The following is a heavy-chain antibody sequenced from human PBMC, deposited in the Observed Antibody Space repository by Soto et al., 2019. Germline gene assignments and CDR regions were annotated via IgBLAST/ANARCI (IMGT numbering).Heavy chain of an antibody. Sequence: XGSLKLSCAAAGFTFSNYDMSWVRQAPGKGLEWVSSISGGGFNTYYADSVKGRFTISRDNSKNTLYLQMNSLRAEDTAVYYCAKHFAYGGPFDYWGQGTLVTVSS. J-gene: IGHJ4*02. V-gene: IGHV3-23*01. CDR3: AKHFAYGGPFDY. CDR1: GFTFSNYD. CDR2: ISGGGFNT. D-gene: IGHD4-17*01.